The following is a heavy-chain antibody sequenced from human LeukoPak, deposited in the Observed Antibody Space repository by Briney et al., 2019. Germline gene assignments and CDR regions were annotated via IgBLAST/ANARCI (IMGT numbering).Heavy chain of an antibody. J-gene: IGHJ6*03. V-gene: IGHV3-30*04. CDR3: AKEYCSSTSCYRGFYYYYYMDV. CDR2: ISYDDTNK. CDR1: GFTFSNYA. D-gene: IGHD2-2*01. Sequence: PGGSLGLSCAASGFTFSNYALHWVRQAPGKGLEWVAVISYDDTNKYYADSVKGRFTISRDNSKNTLYLQMNSLRAEDTAVYYCAKEYCSSTSCYRGFYYYYYMDVWGKGTTVTISS.